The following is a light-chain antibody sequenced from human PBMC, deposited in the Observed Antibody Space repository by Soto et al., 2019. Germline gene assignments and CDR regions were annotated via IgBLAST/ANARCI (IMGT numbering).Light chain of an antibody. CDR3: QQRYSWPVT. Sequence: EIVLTQSPATLSLSPGERATLSCRASQSITNYLGWCQQKPGQAPRLLIYATSNRATGIPARFSGSGSGTDFTLTISSLEPEDFSVYYCQQRYSWPVTFGQGTRLEIK. V-gene: IGKV3-11*01. CDR2: ATS. J-gene: IGKJ5*01. CDR1: QSITNY.